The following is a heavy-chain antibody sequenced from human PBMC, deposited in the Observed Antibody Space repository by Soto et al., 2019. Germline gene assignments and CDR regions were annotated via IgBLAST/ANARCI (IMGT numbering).Heavy chain of an antibody. D-gene: IGHD3-22*01. CDR2: ISYDGSNK. V-gene: IGHV3-30-3*01. J-gene: IGHJ3*02. Sequence: GGSLRLSCAASGFTFSSYAMHWVRQAPGKGLEWVAVISYDGSNKYYADSVKGRFTISRDNSKNTLYLQMNSLRAEDTAVYYCARVFPRKIVVPFPAAFDIWGQGTTVTVSS. CDR1: GFTFSSYA. CDR3: ARVFPRKIVVPFPAAFDI.